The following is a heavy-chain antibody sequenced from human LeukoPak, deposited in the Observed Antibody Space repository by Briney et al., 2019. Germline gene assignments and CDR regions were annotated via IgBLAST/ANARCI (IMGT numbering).Heavy chain of an antibody. V-gene: IGHV3-30*03. CDR1: GFAFSTFG. CDR2: ISYDGSNK. Sequence: GRSLRLSCAASGFAFSTFGMHWVRQAPGKGLEWVAVISYDGSNKYYADSVKGRFTISRDNSKNTPFLQMNSLRAEDTAVYYCASSSSWYNPVYWGQGTLVTVSS. D-gene: IGHD6-13*01. CDR3: ASSSSWYNPVY. J-gene: IGHJ4*02.